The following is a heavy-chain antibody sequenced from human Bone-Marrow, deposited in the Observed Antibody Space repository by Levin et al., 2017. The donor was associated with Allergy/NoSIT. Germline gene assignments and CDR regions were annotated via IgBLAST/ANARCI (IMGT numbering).Heavy chain of an antibody. J-gene: IGHJ4*02. D-gene: IGHD1-26*01. V-gene: IGHV4-31*03. CDR3: ARSPRWDLVRVY. Sequence: SETLSLTCSVSGGSISSDAYYWTWIRQHPGKGLEWIGYIYYSGHIYNTGSTYYNDNASLASRVTIAVDASKNQVSLKLSSVTAADPAVYYCARSPRWDLVRVYWGQGTLVTVSS. CDR2: IYYSGHIYNTGST. CDR1: GGSISSDAYY.